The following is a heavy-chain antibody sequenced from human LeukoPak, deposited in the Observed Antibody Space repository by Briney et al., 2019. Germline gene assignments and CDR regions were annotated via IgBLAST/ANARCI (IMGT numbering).Heavy chain of an antibody. CDR1: GFTFSNYG. D-gene: IGHD1-26*01. Sequence: QAGRSLRLSCAASGFTFSNYGMHWVRQAPGKGLEWVAVISYDESDKYYADSVKGRFTISRDNSKNTLYLQMNSLRAEDTAVYYCASTTPYRGSDYGMDVWGQGTTVTVSS. CDR3: ASTTPYRGSDYGMDV. CDR2: ISYDESDK. J-gene: IGHJ6*02. V-gene: IGHV3-30*03.